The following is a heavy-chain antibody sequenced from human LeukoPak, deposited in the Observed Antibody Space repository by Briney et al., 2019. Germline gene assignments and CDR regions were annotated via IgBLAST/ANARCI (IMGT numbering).Heavy chain of an antibody. Sequence: SPSETLSLTCTVSGGSISSAGYFWTWIRQPAGKRLEWIGRIYASGSTNYNPSLVSRVALSIDTSRNQFSLRLSSVTAADTAVYYCARDNLPAGINDAFDIWGQGTRVTVSS. D-gene: IGHD6-13*01. CDR3: ARDNLPAGINDAFDI. CDR2: IYASGST. CDR1: GGSISSAGYF. J-gene: IGHJ3*02. V-gene: IGHV4-61*02.